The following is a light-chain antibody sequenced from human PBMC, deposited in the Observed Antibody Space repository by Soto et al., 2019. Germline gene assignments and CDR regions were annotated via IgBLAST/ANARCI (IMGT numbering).Light chain of an antibody. CDR3: AAGDDGLNGSV. Sequence: QSVLTQPPSASGTPGQRVTISCSGSSSNIGRNTVNWYQQVPGTAPKLLIYNNNQRPSGVPDRFSGSKSGTSASLAIIGLQFEDEADYYCAAGDDGLNGSVFGAGTKVTVL. CDR1: SSNIGRNT. V-gene: IGLV1-44*01. J-gene: IGLJ1*01. CDR2: NNN.